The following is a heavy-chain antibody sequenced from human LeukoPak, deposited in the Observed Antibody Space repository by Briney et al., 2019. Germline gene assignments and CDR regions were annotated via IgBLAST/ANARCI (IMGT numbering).Heavy chain of an antibody. CDR1: GFTFSSYG. V-gene: IGHV3-30*02. D-gene: IGHD6-13*01. J-gene: IGHJ4*02. Sequence: GGSLRLSCAASGFTFSSYGMHWVRQAPGKGLEWVAFIRYDGSNKYYADSVKGRFTISRDNAKNSLYLQMNSLRAEDTAVYYCPRRRVGQLGGYYFDYWGQGTLVTVSS. CDR2: IRYDGSNK. CDR3: PRRRVGQLGGYYFDY.